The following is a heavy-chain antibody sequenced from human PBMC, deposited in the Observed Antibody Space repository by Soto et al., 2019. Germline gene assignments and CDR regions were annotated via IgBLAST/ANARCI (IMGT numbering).Heavy chain of an antibody. Sequence: VQLVESGGGVVQPGRSLRLSCAASGFTFSSYGMHWVRQAPGKGLEWVAVISYDGSNKYYADSVKGRFTISRDNSKNTLYLQMNSLRAEDTAVYYCAKGRHADYGDYGDLTAQAKYYYYYGMDVWGQGTTVTVSS. CDR3: AKGRHADYGDYGDLTAQAKYYYYYGMDV. CDR1: GFTFSSYG. CDR2: ISYDGSNK. D-gene: IGHD4-17*01. V-gene: IGHV3-30*18. J-gene: IGHJ6*02.